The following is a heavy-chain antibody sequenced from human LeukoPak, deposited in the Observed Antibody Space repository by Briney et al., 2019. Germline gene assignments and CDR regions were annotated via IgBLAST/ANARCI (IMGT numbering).Heavy chain of an antibody. V-gene: IGHV4-34*01. CDR1: GGSFSGYY. CDR3: ARLRYCSSTSCQLSGLDY. Sequence: SETLSLTCAVYGGSFSGYYWSWIRQPPGKGREWIGEINHSGSTNYNPSLKSRVTISVDTSKNQFSLKLSSVTAADTAVYYCARLRYCSSTSCQLSGLDYWGQGTLVTVSS. CDR2: INHSGST. D-gene: IGHD2-2*01. J-gene: IGHJ4*02.